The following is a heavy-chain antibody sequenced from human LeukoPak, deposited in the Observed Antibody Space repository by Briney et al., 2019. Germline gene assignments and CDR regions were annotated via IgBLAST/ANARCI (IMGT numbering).Heavy chain of an antibody. CDR2: INPNNGGT. Sequence: ASVKVPCKASGYTFAGHYMHWVRQAPGQGLEWMGWINPNNGGTNYAQKFQGRVTMTRDASISTAYMELSRLRSDDTAVYYCARGYALYSGRYIDFDYWGRGTLVTVSS. D-gene: IGHD1-26*01. CDR1: GYTFAGHY. V-gene: IGHV1-2*02. CDR3: ARGYALYSGRYIDFDY. J-gene: IGHJ4*02.